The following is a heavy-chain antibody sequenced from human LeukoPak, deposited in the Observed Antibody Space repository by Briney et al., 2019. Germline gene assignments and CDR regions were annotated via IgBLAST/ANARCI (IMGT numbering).Heavy chain of an antibody. Sequence: HPGGSLRLSCAASGFTFSGYWMHWVRQAPGKGQVWVSRINTDGRSTNYADSVKGRFTISRDNAKNTLYLQMNSLRAEDTAVYYCARGRITSSWYYFDYWGQGTLVTVSS. CDR3: ARGRITSSWYYFDY. D-gene: IGHD6-13*01. V-gene: IGHV3-74*01. CDR2: INTDGRST. CDR1: GFTFSGYW. J-gene: IGHJ4*02.